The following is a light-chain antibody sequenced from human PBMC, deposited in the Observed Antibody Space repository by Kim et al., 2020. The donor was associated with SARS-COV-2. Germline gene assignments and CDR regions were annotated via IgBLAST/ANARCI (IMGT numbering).Light chain of an antibody. Sequence: VPPGQTASITCSGDKLGGKYVCWYQHKPGQSPVRVIYDDNKRPSGIPERFSGSNSGNTATLTISGTQAMDEADYYCQAWDSSTYVFGTGTKVTVL. J-gene: IGLJ1*01. CDR2: DDN. V-gene: IGLV3-1*01. CDR1: KLGGKY. CDR3: QAWDSSTYV.